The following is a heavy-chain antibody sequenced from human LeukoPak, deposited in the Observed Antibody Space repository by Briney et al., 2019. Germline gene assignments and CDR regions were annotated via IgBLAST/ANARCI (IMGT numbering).Heavy chain of an antibody. V-gene: IGHV3-48*02. CDR2: SNTDGNI. Sequence: GGSLRLSCAASGFTFSYYSMNWVRQAPGKGLEWISYSNTDGNISYAASVKGRLTISRDNAENSLYLQMNGLRDEDTSVYFCVRDRDYAFDFWGQGTMVTVSS. J-gene: IGHJ3*01. CDR3: VRDRDYAFDF. CDR1: GFTFSYYS.